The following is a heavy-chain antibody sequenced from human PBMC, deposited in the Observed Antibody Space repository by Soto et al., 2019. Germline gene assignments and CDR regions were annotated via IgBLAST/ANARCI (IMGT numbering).Heavy chain of an antibody. CDR1: GGSISSYY. V-gene: IGHV4-59*01. Sequence: PSETLSLTCTVSGGSISSYYWSWIRQPPGKGLEWIGYIYYSGSTNYNPSLKSRVTISVETSKNQFSLKLSSVTAADKAVYYFARGYHCSSTSCWDYYYYGMDVWGQGTTVTVS. D-gene: IGHD2-2*01. CDR2: IYYSGST. J-gene: IGHJ6*02. CDR3: ARGYHCSSTSCWDYYYYGMDV.